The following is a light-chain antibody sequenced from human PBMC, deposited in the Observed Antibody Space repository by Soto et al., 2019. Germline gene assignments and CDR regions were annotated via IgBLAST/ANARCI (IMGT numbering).Light chain of an antibody. Sequence: QSALTQPPSASGSLGQSVTISCTGTSSDVGGYNYVSWYQQHPGKAPKLMIYEVSKRPSGVPDRFSGSKSGNTASLTVPGLQGGDGADYYCSSYAGSNNFVVFGGGTKLTVL. J-gene: IGLJ2*01. CDR3: SSYAGSNNFVV. CDR2: EVS. V-gene: IGLV2-8*01. CDR1: SSDVGGYNY.